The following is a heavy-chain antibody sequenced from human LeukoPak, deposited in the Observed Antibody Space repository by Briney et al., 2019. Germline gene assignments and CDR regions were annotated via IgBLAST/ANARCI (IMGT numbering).Heavy chain of an antibody. V-gene: IGHV3-23*01. CDR3: AKAPVTTCRGAFCYPFDY. D-gene: IGHD2-15*01. J-gene: IGHJ4*02. Sequence: GGSLRLSCTASGFTLSSYAMSWVRQAPGKGLEWVSGFSGSGGKTYYADSVKGRFTISRDSSKNTLFLQMNRLRPEDAAVYYCAKAPVTTCRGAFCYPFDYWGLGTLVTVSS. CDR1: GFTLSSYA. CDR2: FSGSGGKT.